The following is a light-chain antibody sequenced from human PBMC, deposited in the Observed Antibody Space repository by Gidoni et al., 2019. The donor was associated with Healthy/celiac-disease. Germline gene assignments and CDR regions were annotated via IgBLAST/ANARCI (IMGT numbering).Light chain of an antibody. CDR3: QHTYSTPWT. Sequence: DIQMTQSPSSLSASVGDRVTITCRASQSISSYLNWYQQKPGKAPKLLIYAASSLQSGVPSRFSGSGSGTDFTLTISSLQPEDSAIYYCQHTYSTPWTFGQGTKVEIK. J-gene: IGKJ1*01. CDR2: AAS. V-gene: IGKV1-39*01. CDR1: QSISSY.